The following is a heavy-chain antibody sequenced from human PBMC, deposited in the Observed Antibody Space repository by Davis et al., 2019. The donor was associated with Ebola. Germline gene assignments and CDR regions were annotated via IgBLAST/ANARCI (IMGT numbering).Heavy chain of an antibody. Sequence: ASVKVSCKASGYTFTSYGISWVRQAPGQGLEWMGWISAYNGNTNYAQKLQGRVTMTTDKSTSTAYMELSSLRSEDTAVYYCAREGIQLWLEADYWGQGTLVTVSS. CDR2: ISAYNGNT. V-gene: IGHV1-18*01. CDR1: GYTFTSYG. CDR3: AREGIQLWLEADY. J-gene: IGHJ4*02. D-gene: IGHD5-18*01.